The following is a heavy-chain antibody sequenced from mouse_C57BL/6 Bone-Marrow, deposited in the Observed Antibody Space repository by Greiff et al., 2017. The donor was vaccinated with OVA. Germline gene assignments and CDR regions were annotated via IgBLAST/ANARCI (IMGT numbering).Heavy chain of an antibody. CDR3: AREGAYYSNYP. CDR2: ISSGSSTL. CDR1: GFTFSDYG. Sequence: EVQLVESGGGLVKPGGSLKLSCAASGFTFSDYGMHWVRHAPEKGLEWVAYISSGSSTLYSADTVKGRFTISRDNAKNTLFLQMTSLRSEDTAMYYCAREGAYYSNYPWGQGTSVTVSS. J-gene: IGHJ4*01. V-gene: IGHV5-17*01. D-gene: IGHD2-5*01.